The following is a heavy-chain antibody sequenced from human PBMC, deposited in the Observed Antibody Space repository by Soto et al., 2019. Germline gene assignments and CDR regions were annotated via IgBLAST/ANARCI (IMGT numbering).Heavy chain of an antibody. V-gene: IGHV1-18*01. D-gene: IGHD2-8*01. CDR1: GYTFTSYG. J-gene: IGHJ4*02. Sequence: QVQLVQSGAEVKKPGASVKVSCKASGYTFTSYGISWVRQAPGQGLEWMGWISAYNGNTNYAQKLQGRVTMTTDTATSTAYMELRSLRSDDTAVYSCAREVMVYAMTYYFAYWCQGTLVTVSS. CDR2: ISAYNGNT. CDR3: AREVMVYAMTYYFAY.